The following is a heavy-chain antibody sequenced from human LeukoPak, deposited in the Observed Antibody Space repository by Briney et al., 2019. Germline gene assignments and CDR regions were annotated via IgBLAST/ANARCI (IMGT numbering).Heavy chain of an antibody. J-gene: IGHJ4*02. D-gene: IGHD4-11*01. CDR2: ISAHNGKT. V-gene: IGHV1-18*01. CDR3: ARAGTTLLLDY. CDR1: GYTFTSYG. Sequence: GASVKVSCTASGYTFTSYGIIWVRQAPGQGLQWMGWISAHNGKTNYAENLQGRVTMTTDTSTNTFYLELRSLTSDDTAVYYCARAGTTLLLDYWGQGTLFTVSS.